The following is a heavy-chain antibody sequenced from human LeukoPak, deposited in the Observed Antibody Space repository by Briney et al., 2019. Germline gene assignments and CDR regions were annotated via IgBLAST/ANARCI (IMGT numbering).Heavy chain of an antibody. D-gene: IGHD2-2*01. CDR3: ARDLGYCSSTSCYVSLYFDY. CDR1: GDSVSSNSAA. CDR2: TYYRSKWYN. V-gene: IGHV6-1*01. Sequence: SQTLSLTCAISGDSVSSNSAAWNWIRQSPSRGLEWLGRTYYRSKWYNDYAVSVKSRITINPDTSKNQFSLQLNSVTPEDTAVYYCARDLGYCSSTSCYVSLYFDYWGQGTLVTVSS. J-gene: IGHJ4*02.